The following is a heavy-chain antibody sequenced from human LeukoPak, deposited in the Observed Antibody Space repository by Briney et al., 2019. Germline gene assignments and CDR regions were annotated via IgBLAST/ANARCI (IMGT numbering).Heavy chain of an antibody. CDR1: GGSFSGYY. CDR2: INHSGST. Sequence: SETLSLTCAVYGGSFSGYYWSWIRQPPGKGLERMGEINHSGSTNYNPSLKSRVTISVDTSKNQFSLKLSSVTAADTAVYYCARGAVGANFDYWGQGTLVTVSS. CDR3: ARGAVGANFDY. D-gene: IGHD1-26*01. V-gene: IGHV4-34*01. J-gene: IGHJ4*02.